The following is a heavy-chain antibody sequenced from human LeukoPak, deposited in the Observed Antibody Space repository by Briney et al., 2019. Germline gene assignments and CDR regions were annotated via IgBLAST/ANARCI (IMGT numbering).Heavy chain of an antibody. V-gene: IGHV1-2*02. D-gene: IGHD4/OR15-4a*01. J-gene: IGHJ4*01. CDR2: INPNSGGT. Sequence: ASVKVSCKASGYTFTSYGISWVRQAPGQGLEWMGWINPNSGGTNYAQKFQGRVTMTRDTSISTAYMELSRLRSDDTAVYYCAKGRENAKAKFDYRGQGTPV. CDR3: AKGRENAKAKFDY. CDR1: GYTFTSYG.